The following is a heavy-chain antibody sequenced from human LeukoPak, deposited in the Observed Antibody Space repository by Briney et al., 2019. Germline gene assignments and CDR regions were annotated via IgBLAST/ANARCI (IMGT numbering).Heavy chain of an antibody. Sequence: GGTLRLSCAASGFTFSSYGMSWVRQAPGKGLEWVSAISGSGGSTYYADSVKGRFTISRDNSKNTLYLQMNSLRAEDTAVYYCATHLRSYEYFQHWGQGTLVTVSS. CDR2: ISGSGGST. CDR1: GFTFSSYG. CDR3: ATHLRSYEYFQH. V-gene: IGHV3-23*01. J-gene: IGHJ1*01.